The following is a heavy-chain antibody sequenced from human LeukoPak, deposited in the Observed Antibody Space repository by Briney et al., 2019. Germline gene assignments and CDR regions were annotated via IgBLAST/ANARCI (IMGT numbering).Heavy chain of an antibody. D-gene: IGHD3-9*01. V-gene: IGHV1-2*02. CDR1: GYTFTGYY. J-gene: IGHJ4*02. CDR2: ISPNSGGT. Sequence: ASVKVSCKASGYTFTGYYTHWVRQAPGHGLEWMGWISPNSGGTNYAQKFQGRVTMTRDTSISTAYMELSRLRSDDTAVYYCARDQGYFDGYYFDYWGQGTLVTVSS. CDR3: ARDQGYFDGYYFDY.